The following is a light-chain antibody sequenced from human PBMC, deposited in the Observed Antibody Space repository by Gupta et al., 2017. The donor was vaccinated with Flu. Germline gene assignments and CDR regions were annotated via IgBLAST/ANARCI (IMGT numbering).Light chain of an antibody. J-gene: IGLJ2*01. CDR1: SSNIGINY. V-gene: IGLV1-51*01. Sequence: SAAPGQKVTFSCSGSSSNIGINYVSWYQQLPGTAPKLLIYDNDQRPSGIPDRFSGSKSGTSATLGITGLQTGDEADYYCGTWDDSLGAVVFGGGTKLAVL. CDR3: GTWDDSLGAVV. CDR2: DND.